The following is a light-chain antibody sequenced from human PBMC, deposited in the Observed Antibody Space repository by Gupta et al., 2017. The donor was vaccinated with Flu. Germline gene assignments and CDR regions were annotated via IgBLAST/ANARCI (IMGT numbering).Light chain of an antibody. V-gene: IGKV3-20*01. CDR1: ESIDRNF. CDR2: GTS. J-gene: IGKJ2*01. Sequence: ERVTLSCRAGESIDRNFLVWYHQKPGQTPKVLIYGTSNRAPGIPDRFSGGGSGTTFSLTINRLEPEDSCVFYCHQYKTSPYTFGQGTKVEIK. CDR3: HQYKTSPYT.